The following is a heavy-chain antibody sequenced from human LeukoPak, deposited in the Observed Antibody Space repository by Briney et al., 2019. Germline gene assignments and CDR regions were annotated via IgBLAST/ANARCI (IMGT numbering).Heavy chain of an antibody. Sequence: TGESLRISCKGSGYRFTSYWISWVRQMPGKGLEWMGRIDPSDSYTNYSPPFQGHVTISADKSISTAYLQWSSLKASDTAMYYCARRALPPAYCGGDCFDAFDIWGQGTMVTVSS. CDR2: IDPSDSYT. D-gene: IGHD2-21*02. J-gene: IGHJ3*02. V-gene: IGHV5-10-1*01. CDR1: GYRFTSYW. CDR3: ARRALPPAYCGGDCFDAFDI.